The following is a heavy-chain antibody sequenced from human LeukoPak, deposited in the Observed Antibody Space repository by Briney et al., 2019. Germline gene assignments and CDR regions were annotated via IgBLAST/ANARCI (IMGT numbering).Heavy chain of an antibody. CDR3: ASLSLYGDFDY. CDR1: GGSISSSSYY. J-gene: IGHJ4*02. D-gene: IGHD3-10*01. V-gene: IGHV4-39*07. Sequence: SETLSLTCTVSGGSISSSSYYWGWIRQPPGKGLEWIGSIYYSGSTYYNPSLKSRVTISVDTSKNQFSLKLSSVTAADTAVYYCASLSLYGDFDYWGQGTLVTVSS. CDR2: IYYSGST.